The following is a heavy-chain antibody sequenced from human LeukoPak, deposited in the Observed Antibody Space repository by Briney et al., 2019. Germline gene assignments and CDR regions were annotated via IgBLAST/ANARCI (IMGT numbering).Heavy chain of an antibody. J-gene: IGHJ4*02. CDR3: ARGLWFGDENPPYFDY. CDR2: IYFTGTI. V-gene: IGHV4-4*07. D-gene: IGHD3-10*01. CDR1: GGGGSISSHY. Sequence: PSETLTLTCTVSGGGGSISSHYWSWIRQPAGKGLEWIGRIYFTGTITYNPSLESRVTMSIDTSKNQFSLKLSSVAAADTALYYCARGLWFGDENPPYFDYWGQGTLVTVSS.